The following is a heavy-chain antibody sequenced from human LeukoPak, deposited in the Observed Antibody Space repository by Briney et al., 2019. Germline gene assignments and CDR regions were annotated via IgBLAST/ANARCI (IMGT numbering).Heavy chain of an antibody. D-gene: IGHD3-22*01. V-gene: IGHV4-38-2*02. CDR2: IYHSGST. CDR3: ARENGYDSSGIHAFDI. J-gene: IGHJ3*02. CDR1: GYSISSGYY. Sequence: SETLSLTCTVSGYSISSGYYWGWIRQPPGKGLEWIGSIYHSGSTYYNPSLKSRVTISVDTSKNHFSLKLNSVTAADTAVYYCARENGYDSSGIHAFDIWGQGTMVTVSS.